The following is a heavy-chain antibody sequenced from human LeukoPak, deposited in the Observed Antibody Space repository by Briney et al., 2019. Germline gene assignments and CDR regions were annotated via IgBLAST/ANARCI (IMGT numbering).Heavy chain of an antibody. CDR1: GYSISSGYY. V-gene: IGHV4-38-2*02. CDR3: ARDLEIVATRWFDP. Sequence: SETLSLTCTVSGYSISSGYYWGWIRQPPGKGLEWIGSIHHSGCTYYNPSLKSRVTISVDTSKNQFSLKLSSVTAADTAVYYCARDLEIVATRWFDPWGQGTLVTVSS. CDR2: IHHSGCT. D-gene: IGHD5-12*01. J-gene: IGHJ5*02.